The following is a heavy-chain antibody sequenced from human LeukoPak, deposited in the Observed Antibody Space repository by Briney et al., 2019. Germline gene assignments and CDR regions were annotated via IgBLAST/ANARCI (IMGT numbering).Heavy chain of an antibody. CDR2: INHSVTT. V-gene: IGHV4-34*01. Sequence: SXXLSLTCXVYGXSFSGYXXSWIRQPPGKGLEWXGEINHSVTTNYNPSLKSRVTISVDTSKNQFSLKLSSVTAADTAVYYCARGTYYDFWSGYLNYYYGMDVWGQGTTVTVSS. CDR3: ARGTYYDFWSGYLNYYYGMDV. CDR1: GXSFSGYX. D-gene: IGHD3-3*01. J-gene: IGHJ6*02.